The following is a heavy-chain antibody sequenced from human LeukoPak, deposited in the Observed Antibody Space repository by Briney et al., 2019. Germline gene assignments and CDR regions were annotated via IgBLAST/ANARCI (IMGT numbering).Heavy chain of an antibody. CDR2: ISPYRGHA. CDR1: GYTFYTYG. CDR3: ARDPGVYSSGSYAPGWFDP. Sequence: GASVKVSCKASGYTFYTYGLSWVRQAPGQGLEWMGWISPYRGHANYAQKLQGRVTMTTDTSTSTAYMELRSLRSDDTAMYYCARDPGVYSSGSYAPGWFDPWGQGSLVTVSS. D-gene: IGHD6-19*01. J-gene: IGHJ5*02. V-gene: IGHV1-18*04.